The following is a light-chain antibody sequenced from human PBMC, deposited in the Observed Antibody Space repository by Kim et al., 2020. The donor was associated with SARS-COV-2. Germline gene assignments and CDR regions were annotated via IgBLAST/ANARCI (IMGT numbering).Light chain of an antibody. V-gene: IGKV3-11*01. CDR1: QSVSGY. CDR3: QQRRNWPIT. Sequence: LSPGERATRACRASQSVSGYLAWYQQKPGQAPRLLIYDASNRASGIPARFSGSGSGSELTLTISSLEPEDFAVYYCQQRRNWPITFGQGTRLEIK. J-gene: IGKJ5*01. CDR2: DAS.